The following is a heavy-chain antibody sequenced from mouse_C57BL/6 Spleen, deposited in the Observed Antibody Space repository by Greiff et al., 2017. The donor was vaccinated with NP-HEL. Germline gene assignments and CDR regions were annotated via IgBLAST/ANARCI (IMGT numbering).Heavy chain of an antibody. CDR2: INYDGSST. Sequence: DVMLVESEGGLVQPGSSMKLSCTASGFTFSDYYMAWVRQVPEKGLEWVANINYDGSSTYYLASLKSRFIISRDNAKNILYLQISSLKSEDTATYYCARDGGKGYYFVCWGQGTTLTVSS. CDR1: GFTFSDYY. V-gene: IGHV5-16*01. CDR3: ARDGGKGYYFVC. J-gene: IGHJ2*01.